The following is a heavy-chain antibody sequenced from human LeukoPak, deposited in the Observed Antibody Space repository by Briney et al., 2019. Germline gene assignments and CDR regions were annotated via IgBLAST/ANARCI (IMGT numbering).Heavy chain of an antibody. D-gene: IGHD1-26*01. CDR2: IYYTGNT. Sequence: SETLSLTCTVSGGSISSSYYWSWIRQPPGKGLEWIGFIYYTGNTNYNPSLKSRVTISADTSKNQFSLKLSSVTAADTAMYYCARDQYYDAFDIWGQGTMVIVSS. V-gene: IGHV4-59*01. CDR3: ARDQYYDAFDI. J-gene: IGHJ3*02. CDR1: GGSISSSYY.